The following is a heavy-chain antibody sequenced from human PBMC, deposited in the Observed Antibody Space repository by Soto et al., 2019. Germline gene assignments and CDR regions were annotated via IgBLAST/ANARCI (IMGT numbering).Heavy chain of an antibody. CDR3: ARDHRVVGLPDYGDYVLGVDY. J-gene: IGHJ4*02. CDR2: ISAYNGNT. Sequence: ASVKVSCKASGYTFTSYGISWVRQAPGQGLEWMGWISAYNGNTNYAQKLQGRVTMTTDTSTSTAYMELRSLRSDDTAVYYCARDHRVVGLPDYGDYVLGVDYWGQGTLVTVSS. CDR1: GYTFTSYG. D-gene: IGHD4-17*01. V-gene: IGHV1-18*01.